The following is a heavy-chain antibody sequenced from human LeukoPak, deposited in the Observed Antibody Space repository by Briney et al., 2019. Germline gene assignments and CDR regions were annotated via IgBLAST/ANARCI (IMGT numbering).Heavy chain of an antibody. D-gene: IGHD4-17*01. CDR3: TILYGDTAVNWFDP. Sequence: PGGSLRLSCAASGFTFSSYAMSWVRQASGKGLEWVGRIRSKPNNYATAYAASVNGRFTISRDDSKNTAYLQMNSLKTEDTALYYCTILYGDTAVNWFDPWGQGTLVTVSS. CDR2: IRSKPNNYAT. CDR1: GFTFSSYA. J-gene: IGHJ5*02. V-gene: IGHV3-73*01.